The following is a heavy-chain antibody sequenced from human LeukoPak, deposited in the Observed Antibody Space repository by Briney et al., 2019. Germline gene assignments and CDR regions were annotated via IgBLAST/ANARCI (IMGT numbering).Heavy chain of an antibody. CDR2: ISGSGGST. V-gene: IGHV3-23*01. CDR1: GFTFSSYA. D-gene: IGHD6-19*01. CDR3: AKAKDSGWYGFYCDY. J-gene: IGHJ4*02. Sequence: GGSLRLSCAASGFTFSSYAMSWVRQAPGKGLEWVSAISGSGGSTYYADSVKGRITISRDNSKNTLYLQMNSLRAEDTAVYYCAKAKDSGWYGFYCDYWGQGGLVAVSS.